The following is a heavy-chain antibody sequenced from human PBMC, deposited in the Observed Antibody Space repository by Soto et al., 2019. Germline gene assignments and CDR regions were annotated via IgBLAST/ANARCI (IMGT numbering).Heavy chain of an antibody. Sequence: SETLSLTCTVSGGSISSGGYYWSWIRQHPGKGLEWIGYIYYSGSTYYNPSLKSRVTISVDTSKNQFSLKLSSVTAADTAVYYCARANTIFGVVIMFAGFDYWGQGTLVTVSS. CDR2: IYYSGST. J-gene: IGHJ4*02. D-gene: IGHD3-3*01. CDR1: GGSISSGGYY. V-gene: IGHV4-31*03. CDR3: ARANTIFGVVIMFAGFDY.